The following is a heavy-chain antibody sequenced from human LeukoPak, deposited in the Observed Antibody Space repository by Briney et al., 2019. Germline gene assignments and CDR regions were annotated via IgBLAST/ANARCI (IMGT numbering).Heavy chain of an antibody. Sequence: SETLSLTCTVSGDSISSYYWSWIRQPPGKGLEWIGYIYYSGSTNYNPSLKSRVTISVDTSKNQFSLKLSSVTAADTAVYYCARGDSGSYWDWGQGTLVTVSS. CDR2: IYYSGST. CDR1: GDSISSYY. V-gene: IGHV4-59*01. D-gene: IGHD3-10*01. CDR3: ARGDSGSYWD. J-gene: IGHJ4*02.